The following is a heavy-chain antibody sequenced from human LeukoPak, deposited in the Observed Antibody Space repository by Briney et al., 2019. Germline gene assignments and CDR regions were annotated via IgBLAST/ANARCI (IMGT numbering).Heavy chain of an antibody. D-gene: IGHD2-15*01. V-gene: IGHV1-46*01. J-gene: IGHJ6*04. CDR2: INPSGGST. CDR1: GYTFTSYY. Sequence: GASVKVSCKASGYTFTSYYMHWVRQAPGQGLEWMGIINPSGGSTSYAQKFQGRVTMTRDTSTSTVYMELSSLRSEDTAVYYCARELRCSGGSCYPGGMDVWGKGTTVTVSS. CDR3: ARELRCSGGSCYPGGMDV.